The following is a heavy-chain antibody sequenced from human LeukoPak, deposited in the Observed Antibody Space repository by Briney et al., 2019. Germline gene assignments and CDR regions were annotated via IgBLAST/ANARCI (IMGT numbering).Heavy chain of an antibody. CDR1: GFTFGDYA. Sequence: GGSLRLSCTASGFTFGDYAMSWVRQAPGKGLEWVGFIRSKAYGGTTEYAASVKGRFTISRDDSKSIAYLQMNSLKTEDTAVYYCTDYSSSSYWGQGTLVTVSS. J-gene: IGHJ4*02. CDR3: TDYSSSSY. V-gene: IGHV3-49*04. D-gene: IGHD6-6*01. CDR2: IRSKAYGGTT.